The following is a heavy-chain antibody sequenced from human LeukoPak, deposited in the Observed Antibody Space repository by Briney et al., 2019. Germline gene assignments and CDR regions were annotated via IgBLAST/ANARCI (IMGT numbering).Heavy chain of an antibody. D-gene: IGHD3-22*01. Sequence: ASVKVSCKPSGYTFTAYYMHWVRQAPGQGLEWMGWINPNSGGTNYAQKFQGRVTMTRDTSISTAYMELSRLRSDDTAVYYCARDYYDSSGFGAFDIWGQGTMVTVSS. CDR1: GYTFTAYY. V-gene: IGHV1-2*02. J-gene: IGHJ3*02. CDR2: INPNSGGT. CDR3: ARDYYDSSGFGAFDI.